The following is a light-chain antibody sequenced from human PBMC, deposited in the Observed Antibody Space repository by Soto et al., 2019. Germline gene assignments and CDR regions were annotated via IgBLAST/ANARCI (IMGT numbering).Light chain of an antibody. CDR3: SSWDRSLDNWM. J-gene: IGLJ3*02. Sequence: QSVPTQPRSASGTPGQRVTITCYGDNSNIASNSVNWYQQLPGTAPKLLIYSDNRRPSGVPDRFSASKSGASAFLTISGLQSDDEADYYCSSWDRSLDNWMFGGGTKLTVL. CDR2: SDN. CDR1: NSNIASNS. V-gene: IGLV1-44*01.